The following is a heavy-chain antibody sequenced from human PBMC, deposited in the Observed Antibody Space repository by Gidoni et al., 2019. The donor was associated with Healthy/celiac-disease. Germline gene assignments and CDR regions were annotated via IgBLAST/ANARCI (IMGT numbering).Heavy chain of an antibody. Sequence: QLQLVQSGAEVKKPGASVKVSCKASAPTFTSPGTRWVGQAPGQGLQWMGWISAYNGKTNYAQKLQGRVTMTTDTSTSTAYMELRSLRSDDTAVYYCARVLLPKRITMVRGYGMDVWGQGTTVTVSS. CDR2: ISAYNGKT. CDR3: ARVLLPKRITMVRGYGMDV. J-gene: IGHJ6*02. CDR1: APTFTSPG. V-gene: IGHV1-18*01. D-gene: IGHD3-10*01.